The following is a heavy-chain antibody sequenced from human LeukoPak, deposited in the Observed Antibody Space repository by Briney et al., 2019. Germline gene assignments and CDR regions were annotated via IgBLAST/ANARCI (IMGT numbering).Heavy chain of an antibody. CDR1: GFTVSSNY. J-gene: IGHJ4*02. CDR3: ARGRSGWYRYYFDY. CDR2: IYSGGST. V-gene: IGHV3-66*01. D-gene: IGHD6-19*01. Sequence: GGSLRLSCAASGFTVSSNYMSWVRQAPGKGLEWVSVIYSGGSTYYADSVKGRFTISRDNSKNTLYLQMNSLRAEDTAVYYCARGRSGWYRYYFDYWGQGTLVTVSS.